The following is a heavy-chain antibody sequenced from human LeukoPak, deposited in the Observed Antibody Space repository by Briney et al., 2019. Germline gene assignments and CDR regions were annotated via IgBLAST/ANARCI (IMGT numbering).Heavy chain of an antibody. J-gene: IGHJ3*02. Sequence: PGGSLRLSCAASGFTFRSYGMHWVRQAPGKGLEWVALIWYDGSNKYYADSVKGRFTTSRDNSKNTLYLQMNSLRAEDTAVYYCARGGYYGSGSYDAFDIWGQGTKVTVSS. CDR3: ARGGYYGSGSYDAFDI. D-gene: IGHD3-10*01. V-gene: IGHV3-33*08. CDR1: GFTFRSYG. CDR2: IWYDGSNK.